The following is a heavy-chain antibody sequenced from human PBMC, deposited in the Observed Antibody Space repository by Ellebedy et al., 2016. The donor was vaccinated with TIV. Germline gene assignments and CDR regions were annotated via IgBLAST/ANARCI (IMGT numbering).Heavy chain of an antibody. J-gene: IGHJ6*02. CDR2: IKQDGSEK. Sequence: GESLKISCTASGFTLKNFSLNWVRQAPGKGLEWVANIKQDGSEKYYVDSVKGRFTISRDNAKNSLYLQMNSLRAEDTAVYYCARDGGWYYYGMDVWGQGTTVTVSS. V-gene: IGHV3-7*01. CDR1: GFTLKNFS. D-gene: IGHD3-16*01. CDR3: ARDGGWYYYGMDV.